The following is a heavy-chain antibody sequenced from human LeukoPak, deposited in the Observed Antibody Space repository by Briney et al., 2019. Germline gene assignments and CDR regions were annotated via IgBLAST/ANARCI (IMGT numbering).Heavy chain of an antibody. CDR1: GFTFNSYW. D-gene: IGHD6-19*01. CDR3: ARPYGVGWSGLEH. CDR2: INIDGSST. V-gene: IGHV3-74*01. J-gene: IGHJ4*02. Sequence: GGSLRLSCAASGFTFNSYWMHWVRQAPGEGLVWVSHINIDGSSTRYADSVKGRFTISRDNAKNTLFLQMNSLRAEDTAVYHCARPYGVGWSGLEHWGRGALVTVSS.